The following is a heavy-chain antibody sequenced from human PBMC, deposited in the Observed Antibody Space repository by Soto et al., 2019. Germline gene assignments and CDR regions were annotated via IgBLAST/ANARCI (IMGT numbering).Heavy chain of an antibody. Sequence: PGGSLRLSCAASVFTFSNAWMSCVRQAPGKGLEWVGRIKSKTDCGTTDYAAPVKGRFTISRDDSKNTLYLQMNSLKTEDTAVYYCTTDGGPFIAVAENNWFDPGGQGTLVNASS. J-gene: IGHJ5*02. D-gene: IGHD6-19*01. CDR2: IKSKTDCGTT. CDR1: VFTFSNAW. CDR3: TTDGGPFIAVAENNWFDP. V-gene: IGHV3-15*01.